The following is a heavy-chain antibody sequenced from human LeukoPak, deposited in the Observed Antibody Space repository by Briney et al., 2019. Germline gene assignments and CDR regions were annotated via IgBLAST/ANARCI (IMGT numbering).Heavy chain of an antibody. CDR3: AKEGDGYKGIDY. D-gene: IGHD5-24*01. J-gene: IGHJ4*02. Sequence: TGGSLRLSCAASGFTFDDYAMHWVRQAPGKGLEWVSGISWNSGSIGYADSVKGRFTISRDNAKNSLYLQMNSLRAEDTALYYCAKEGDGYKGIDYWGQGTLVTVSS. CDR2: ISWNSGSI. V-gene: IGHV3-9*01. CDR1: GFTFDDYA.